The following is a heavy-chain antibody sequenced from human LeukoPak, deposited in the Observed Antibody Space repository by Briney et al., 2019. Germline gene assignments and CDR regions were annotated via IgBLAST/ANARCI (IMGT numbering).Heavy chain of an antibody. CDR1: GFTFSSYV. V-gene: IGHV3-30*04. CDR2: ISYDGSNE. Sequence: GGSLRLSCAASGFTFSSYVMHWVRQAPGKGLEWVAIISYDGSNEYYADSVKGRFTISRDNSKNTLYLQMNSLRAEDTAVYYCAKDRPRGSPGDYWGQGTLVTVSS. J-gene: IGHJ4*02. CDR3: AKDRPRGSPGDY. D-gene: IGHD3-16*01.